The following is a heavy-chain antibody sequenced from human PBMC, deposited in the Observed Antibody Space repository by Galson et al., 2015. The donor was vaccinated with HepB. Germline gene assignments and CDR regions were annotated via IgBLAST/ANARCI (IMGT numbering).Heavy chain of an antibody. Sequence: SLRLSCAASGFTFSSYAMYLVRQAPGKGLEWVSGISATIGSTYYADSVKGRFTISRDNSKKTLYLQMNSLRAEDTAVYYCTRSPSLIVSGNRPWDYWGQGTLVTVYS. CDR3: TRSPSLIVSGNRPWDY. CDR2: ISATIGST. CDR1: GFTFSSYA. V-gene: IGHV3-23*01. D-gene: IGHD5/OR15-5a*01. J-gene: IGHJ4*02.